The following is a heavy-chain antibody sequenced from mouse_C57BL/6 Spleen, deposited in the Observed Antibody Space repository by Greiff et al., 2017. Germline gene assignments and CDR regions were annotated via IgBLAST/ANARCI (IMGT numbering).Heavy chain of an antibody. V-gene: IGHV2-3*01. CDR2: VWGDGGT. Sequence: VKLVESGPGLVAPSQSLSITCTASGFSLTSYGVSWVRQPPGKGLEWLGVVWGDGGTNYHSALIYRLSISKDNSKSQVFLKLNSLHTDDTATYYCAKNPRKVYYFDDWGQGTTLTVSS. CDR1: GFSLTSYG. CDR3: AKNPRKVYYFDD. J-gene: IGHJ2*01.